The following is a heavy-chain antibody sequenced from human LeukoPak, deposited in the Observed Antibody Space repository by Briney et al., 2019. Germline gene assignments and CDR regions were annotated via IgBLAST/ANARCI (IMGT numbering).Heavy chain of an antibody. J-gene: IGHJ4*02. Sequence: SETLSLTCTVSGGSISSSSYYWGWIRQPPGKGLEWIGSIYHSGSTYYNPSLKSRVTISLDTSKNQFSLKLSSVTAADTAVYYCARSREISGYDQQFDYWGQGTLVTVSS. CDR2: IYHSGST. V-gene: IGHV4-39*07. CDR1: GGSISSSSYY. CDR3: ARSREISGYDQQFDY. D-gene: IGHD5-12*01.